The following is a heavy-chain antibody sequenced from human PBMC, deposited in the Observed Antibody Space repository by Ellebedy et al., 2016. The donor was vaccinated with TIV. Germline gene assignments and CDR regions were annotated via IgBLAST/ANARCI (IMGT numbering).Heavy chain of an antibody. J-gene: IGHJ4*02. Sequence: PGGSLRLSCAGSGFPFSFYWMSWVRQAPGKGPEWLANINKDGSEKFYVDSVKGRFTISRDNAKNSLYLQMNSLRAEDTAVYYCASPPGVVALWGQGTLVTVSS. V-gene: IGHV3-7*03. CDR3: ASPPGVVAL. CDR2: INKDGSEK. D-gene: IGHD3-10*01. CDR1: GFPFSFYW.